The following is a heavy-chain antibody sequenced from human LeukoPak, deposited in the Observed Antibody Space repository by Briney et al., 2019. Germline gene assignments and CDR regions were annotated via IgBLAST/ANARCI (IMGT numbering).Heavy chain of an antibody. Sequence: ASVNASCKASGYTFTSYGISWVRQAPGQGLEWMGWISAYNGNTNYAQKLQGRVTMTTDTSTSTAYMELRSLRSDDTAVYYCARVATTVTTSFYYYYGMDVWGQGTTVTVSS. V-gene: IGHV1-18*01. D-gene: IGHD4-17*01. J-gene: IGHJ6*02. CDR2: ISAYNGNT. CDR1: GYTFTSYG. CDR3: ARVATTVTTSFYYYYGMDV.